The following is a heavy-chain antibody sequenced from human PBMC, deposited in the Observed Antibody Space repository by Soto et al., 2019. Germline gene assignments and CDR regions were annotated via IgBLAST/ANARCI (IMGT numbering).Heavy chain of an antibody. V-gene: IGHV3-30*18. CDR3: AKDRRDGYKIGCYGMDV. Sequence: PGGSLRLSCAASGFTFSSYGMHWVRQAPGKGLEWVAVISYDGSNKYYADSVKGRFTISRDNSKNTLYLQMNSLRAEDTAVYYCAKDRRDGYKIGCYGMDVWGQGTTVTVSS. D-gene: IGHD5-12*01. J-gene: IGHJ6*02. CDR2: ISYDGSNK. CDR1: GFTFSSYG.